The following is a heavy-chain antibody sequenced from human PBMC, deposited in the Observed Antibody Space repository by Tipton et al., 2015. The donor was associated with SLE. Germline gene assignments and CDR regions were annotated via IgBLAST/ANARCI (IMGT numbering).Heavy chain of an antibody. CDR3: AGVEMATTRRGGRDAFDI. V-gene: IGHV4-59*01. J-gene: IGHJ3*02. CDR2: IYYSGST. Sequence: TLSLTCTVSGGSISSYYWSWIRQPAGKGLEWIGYIYYSGSTNYNPSLKSRVTISVDTSKNQFSLKLSSVTAADTAVYYCAGVEMATTRRGGRDAFDIWGQGTMVTVSS. CDR1: GGSISSYY. D-gene: IGHD5-24*01.